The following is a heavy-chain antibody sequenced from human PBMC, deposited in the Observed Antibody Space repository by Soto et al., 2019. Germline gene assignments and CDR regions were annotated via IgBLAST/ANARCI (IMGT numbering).Heavy chain of an antibody. V-gene: IGHV3-9*01. Sequence: EVQLVESGGGLVPPGTSLRLSCAASGFTFDDYAIHWVRQAPGKGLEWVSGISWNGDATGYADSVKGRFTISRDNAKNSLYLQMNSLRMEDTAIYYCANLPLYGSGFDCWGQGTPVTVSS. CDR1: GFTFDDYA. CDR2: ISWNGDAT. D-gene: IGHD3-10*01. J-gene: IGHJ4*02. CDR3: ANLPLYGSGFDC.